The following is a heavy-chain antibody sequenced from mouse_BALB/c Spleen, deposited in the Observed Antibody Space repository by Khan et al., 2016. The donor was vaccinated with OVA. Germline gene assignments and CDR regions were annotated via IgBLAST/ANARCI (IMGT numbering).Heavy chain of an antibody. CDR3: ARGWGHAMDY. J-gene: IGHJ4*01. CDR2: ISCYNGAT. CDR1: GYSFTGYY. D-gene: IGHD1-1*02. V-gene: IGHV1S34*01. Sequence: LVQTGASVKISCKASGYSFTGYYMHWVKQSHGKSLEWIGYISCYNGATSYNQKFKGKATFTVDTSASTAYMQFNSLTSEVSAVYYCARGWGHAMDYWGQGTSVTVSS.